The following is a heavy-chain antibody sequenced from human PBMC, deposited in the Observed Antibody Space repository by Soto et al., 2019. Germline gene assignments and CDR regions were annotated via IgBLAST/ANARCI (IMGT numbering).Heavy chain of an antibody. D-gene: IGHD5-12*01. CDR1: GGSISSSSYY. J-gene: IGHJ4*02. V-gene: IGHV4-61*01. CDR2: IYYSGST. Sequence: SETLSLTCTVSGGSISSSSYYWSWIRQPPGKGLEWIGCIYYSGSTNYNPSLKSRVTISVDTSKNQFSLKLSSVTAADTAVYYCARWLRPYYFDYWGQGTLVTVSS. CDR3: ARWLRPYYFDY.